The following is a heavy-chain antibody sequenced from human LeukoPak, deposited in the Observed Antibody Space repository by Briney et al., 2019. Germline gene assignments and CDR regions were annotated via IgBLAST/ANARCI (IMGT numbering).Heavy chain of an antibody. V-gene: IGHV4-30-2*01. CDR3: ATALGYCSSTSCYDVYFQH. D-gene: IGHD2-2*01. J-gene: IGHJ1*01. Sequence: PSQTLSLTCAVSGGSISSGGYSWSWIRQPPGKGLEWIGYIYHSGSTYYNPSLKSRVTISVDRSRNQFSLKLSSVTAADTAVYYCATALGYCSSTSCYDVYFQHWGQGTLVTVSS. CDR2: IYHSGST. CDR1: GGSISSGGYS.